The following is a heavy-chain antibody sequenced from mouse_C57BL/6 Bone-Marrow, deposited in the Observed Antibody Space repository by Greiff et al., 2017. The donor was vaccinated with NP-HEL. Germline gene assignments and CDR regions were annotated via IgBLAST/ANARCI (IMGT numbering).Heavy chain of an antibody. CDR1: GYTFTSYW. J-gene: IGHJ2*01. V-gene: IGHV1-52*01. Sequence: VQLQQPGAELVRPGSSVKLSCKASGYTFTSYWMHWVKQRPIQGLEWIGNIDPSDSETNYNQKFKDKATLTVDKSSSTAYMQLSSLTSEDSEVYYCARQGAQATNFDYLGQGTTLTVSS. CDR3: ARQGAQATNFDY. D-gene: IGHD3-2*02. CDR2: IDPSDSET.